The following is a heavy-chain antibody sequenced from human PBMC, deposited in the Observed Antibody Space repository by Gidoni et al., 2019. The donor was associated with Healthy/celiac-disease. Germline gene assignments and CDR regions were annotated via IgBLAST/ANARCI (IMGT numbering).Heavy chain of an antibody. J-gene: IGHJ3*02. CDR2: ISGSGGST. Sequence: EVQLLESGGGLVQPGGSLRLSCAASGLTFSRYAMSWVRQAPGKGLEWVSAISGSGGSTYYADSVKGRFTISRDNSKNTLYLQMNSLRAEDTAVYYCAKLTGKVVTAPKDAFDIWGQGTMVTVSP. D-gene: IGHD2-21*02. CDR3: AKLTGKVVTAPKDAFDI. V-gene: IGHV3-23*01. CDR1: GLTFSRYA.